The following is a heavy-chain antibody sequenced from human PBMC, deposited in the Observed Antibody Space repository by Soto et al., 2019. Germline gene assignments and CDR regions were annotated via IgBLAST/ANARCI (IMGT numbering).Heavy chain of an antibody. V-gene: IGHV3-30-3*01. CDR1: GFTFSSYA. CDR3: ARDSSGWYPKNYFDY. D-gene: IGHD6-19*01. Sequence: GGSLRLSCAASGFTFSSYAMHWVRQAPGKGLEWVAVISYDGSNKYYADSVKGRFTISRDNSKNTLYLQMNSLRAEDTAVYYCARDSSGWYPKNYFDYWGQGTLVTVSS. J-gene: IGHJ4*02. CDR2: ISYDGSNK.